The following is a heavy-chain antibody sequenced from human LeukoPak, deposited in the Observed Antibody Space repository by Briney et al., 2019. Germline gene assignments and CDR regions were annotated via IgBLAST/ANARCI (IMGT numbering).Heavy chain of an antibody. CDR3: ARGAVVVPAAIANYFDY. CDR1: GGSFSGYY. J-gene: IGHJ4*02. D-gene: IGHD2-2*02. V-gene: IGHV4-34*01. CDR2: INHSGST. Sequence: EPSETLSLTCAVYGGSFSGYYWSWIRQPPGKGLEWTGEINHSGSTNYNPSLKSRVTISVDTSKNQFSLKLSSVTAADTAVYYCARGAVVVPAAIANYFDYWGQGTLVTVSS.